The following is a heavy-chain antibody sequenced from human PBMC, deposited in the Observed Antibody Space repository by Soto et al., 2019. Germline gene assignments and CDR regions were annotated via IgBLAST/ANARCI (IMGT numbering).Heavy chain of an antibody. CDR3: ASPNIRDY. CDR1: GFSFSDYY. CDR2: IDSTSATT. V-gene: IGHV3-11*01. J-gene: IGHJ4*02. Sequence: LRLSCAASGFSFSDYYMTWIRQTPEKGLEWISFIDSTSATTHYADSVKGRFTISRDNVKNSLYLQMNNLRPEDTAIYYCASPNIRDYWGRGTLVTVSS.